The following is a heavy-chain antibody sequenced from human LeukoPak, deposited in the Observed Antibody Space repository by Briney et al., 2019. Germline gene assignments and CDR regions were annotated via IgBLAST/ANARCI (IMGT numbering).Heavy chain of an antibody. CDR3: MRSDYGRLVDP. Sequence: GGSLRLSCAASGFTLRNYVMTWVRQAAGKGLEWVSTISGSGGSTYYADSVKGRFIISRDNSNHTVYLQMHRLRAEDTATYFSMRSDYGRLVDPWGQGTLVIVSS. D-gene: IGHD2/OR15-2a*01. CDR2: ISGSGGST. V-gene: IGHV3-23*01. J-gene: IGHJ5*02. CDR1: GFTLRNYV.